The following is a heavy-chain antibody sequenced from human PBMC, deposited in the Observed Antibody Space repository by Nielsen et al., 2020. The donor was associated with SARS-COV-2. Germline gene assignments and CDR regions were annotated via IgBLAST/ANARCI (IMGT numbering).Heavy chain of an antibody. J-gene: IGHJ4*02. CDR2: ITANGGST. D-gene: IGHD4-17*01. CDR1: GFTFSSYA. Sequence: GESLKISCAASGFTFSSYAMSWVRQAPGKGLEWVSTITANGGSTYDADSVKGRFTISRDNAKNSLYLQMNSLRAEDTAVYYCAKDGNYGDLYFDYWGQGTLVTVSS. V-gene: IGHV3-23*01. CDR3: AKDGNYGDLYFDY.